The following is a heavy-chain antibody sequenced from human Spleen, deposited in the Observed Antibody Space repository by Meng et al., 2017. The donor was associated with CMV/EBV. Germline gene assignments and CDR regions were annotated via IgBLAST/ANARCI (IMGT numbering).Heavy chain of an antibody. Sequence: GGSLRLSCVASAFSFSNYGMHWVRQAPGKGLEWVLFMHFDGTKTYYADSVKDRFTISRDNSKNTLYLQMNSLRTEDTAVYYCAKDHDFVTGKDYHYAMDVWGQGTTVTVSS. D-gene: IGHD2-21*02. CDR3: AKDHDFVTGKDYHYAMDV. J-gene: IGHJ6*02. CDR1: AFSFSNYG. V-gene: IGHV3-30*02. CDR2: MHFDGTKT.